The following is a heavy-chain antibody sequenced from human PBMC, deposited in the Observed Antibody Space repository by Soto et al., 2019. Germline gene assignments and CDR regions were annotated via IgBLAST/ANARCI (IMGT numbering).Heavy chain of an antibody. J-gene: IGHJ4*02. CDR2: VSAKSGDT. Sequence: ASVKVSCKASGFSFTSSGFNWVRQAPGQGLEWVGWVSAKSGDTKCVDNLQGRVTMTTDTSTNTAYMELRSLTSDDTAVYYCTRAGASDWNYVSTSSWGQGTLVTVS. CDR1: GFSFTSSG. CDR3: TRAGASDWNYVSTSS. D-gene: IGHD1-7*01. V-gene: IGHV1-18*04.